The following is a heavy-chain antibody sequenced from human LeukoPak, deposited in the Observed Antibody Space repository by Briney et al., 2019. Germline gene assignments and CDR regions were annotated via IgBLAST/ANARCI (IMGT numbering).Heavy chain of an antibody. CDR2: INTDGSST. V-gene: IGHV3-74*01. D-gene: IGHD5-18*01. CDR3: ASLRGYSYGPLDY. Sequence: PGGSLRLSCAASGFTFSSYWMHWVRQAPGKGLVWVSRINTDGSSTSYADSVKGRFTISRGNAKNTLYLQMNSLRAEDTAVYYCASLRGYSYGPLDYWGQGTLVTVSS. CDR1: GFTFSSYW. J-gene: IGHJ4*02.